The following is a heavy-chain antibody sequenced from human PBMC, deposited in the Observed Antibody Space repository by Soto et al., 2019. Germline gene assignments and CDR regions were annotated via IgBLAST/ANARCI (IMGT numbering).Heavy chain of an antibody. D-gene: IGHD4-17*01. V-gene: IGHV3-23*01. CDR2: ISGSGGST. CDR1: GFTFSSYA. Sequence: GGSLRLSCAASGFTFSSYAMSWVRQAPGKGLEWVSAISGSGGSTYYADSVKGRFTISRDNSKNTLYLQMNSLRAEDTAVYYCAKEPPFDYGGPDAFDIWGQGTMVTVSS. CDR3: AKEPPFDYGGPDAFDI. J-gene: IGHJ3*02.